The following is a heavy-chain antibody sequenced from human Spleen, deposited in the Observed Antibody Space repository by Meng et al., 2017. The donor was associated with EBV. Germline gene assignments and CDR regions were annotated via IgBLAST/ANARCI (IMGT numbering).Heavy chain of an antibody. CDR2: VHYCGST. CDR3: ARPFPSIVSPRLDPFGD. J-gene: IGHJ4*02. Sequence: QVRLQEPRPGPVQPSETLSLTCTASGGSINSFFYWGWIRQLPGRGLKWLGSVHYCGSTDNSPSLKSRITVSVDTSKNQISLRLTSVTAADTAVYDCARPFPSIVSPRLDPFGDWGQGTLVTVSS. D-gene: IGHD5/OR15-5a*01. CDR1: GGSINSFFY. V-gene: IGHV4-39*01.